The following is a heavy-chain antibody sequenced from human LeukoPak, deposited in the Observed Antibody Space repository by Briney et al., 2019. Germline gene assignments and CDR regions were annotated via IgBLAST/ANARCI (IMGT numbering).Heavy chain of an antibody. CDR3: AKGKVVVVPAAMDYYYMDV. D-gene: IGHD2-2*01. J-gene: IGHJ6*03. CDR1: GYTFTGYY. CDR2: INPNSGGT. Sequence: GASVKVSCKASGYTFTGYYMHRVRQAPGQGLEWMGWINPNSGGTNYAQKFQGRVTMIRDTSISTAYMELSRLRSDDTAVYYCAKGKVVVVPAAMDYYYMDVWGKGTTVTVSS. V-gene: IGHV1-2*02.